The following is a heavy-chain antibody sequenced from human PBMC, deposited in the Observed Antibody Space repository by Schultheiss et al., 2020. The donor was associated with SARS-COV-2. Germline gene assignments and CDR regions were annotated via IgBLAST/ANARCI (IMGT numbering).Heavy chain of an antibody. D-gene: IGHD6-13*01. V-gene: IGHV3-30*02. Sequence: GGSLRLSCAVSGLTFRNYAMHWVRQAPGKGLEWVASIRSNGDKEFYADSVKGRFTISRDNSGSTLYLQMNSLRVEDTGVYYCAREAALIAAAGYFDYWGQGTLVTVSS. CDR1: GLTFRNYA. CDR2: IRSNGDKE. J-gene: IGHJ4*02. CDR3: AREAALIAAAGYFDY.